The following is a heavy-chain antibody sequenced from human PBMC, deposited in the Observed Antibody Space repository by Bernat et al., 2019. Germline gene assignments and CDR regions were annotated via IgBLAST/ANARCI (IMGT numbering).Heavy chain of an antibody. CDR3: ARGGRGIAEGPAAKDPHFDY. J-gene: IGHJ4*02. CDR2: INNSGST. V-gene: IGHV4-34*01. Sequence: QVQLQQWGAGLLKPSETLSLTSAVYGGSFSGYYWTWIRQPPGKGLEWIGEINNSGSTNYNPSLKSRVTISVDTSTNQFSLKLNSVTAADTAVYYCARGGRGIAEGPAAKDPHFDYWGQGTLVTVSS. D-gene: IGHD2-2*01. CDR1: GGSFSGYY.